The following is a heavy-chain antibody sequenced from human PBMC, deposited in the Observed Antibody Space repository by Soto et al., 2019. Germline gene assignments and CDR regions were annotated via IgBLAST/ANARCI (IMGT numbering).Heavy chain of an antibody. V-gene: IGHV1-3*04. CDR1: GYTFAGSA. J-gene: IGHJ4*02. CDR3: AREGRLGPTFDY. CDR2: INTVNQRT. Sequence: QVKLVQSGAEVKRPGASVKASCKASGYTFAGSAMHWVRQAPGQRLEWVGWINTVNQRTSYSPNLEGRVTITRDTTATTAYMELTSPRSEDTAVYYCAREGRLGPTFDYWGQGTLVTVSS. D-gene: IGHD3-9*01.